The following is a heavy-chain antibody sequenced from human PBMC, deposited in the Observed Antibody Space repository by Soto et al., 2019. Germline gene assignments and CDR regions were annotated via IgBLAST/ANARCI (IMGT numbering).Heavy chain of an antibody. CDR2: IYYSGST. CDR3: AREKKDYYYYYGMDV. Sequence: SETLSLTCTVSGGSSSSGGYCWSWIRQHPGKGLEWIGCIYYSGSTYYNPSLKSRVTISVDTSKNQFSLKLSSVTAADTAVYYCAREKKDYYYYYGMDVWGQGTTVTVSS. CDR1: GGSSSSGGYC. J-gene: IGHJ6*02. V-gene: IGHV4-31*03.